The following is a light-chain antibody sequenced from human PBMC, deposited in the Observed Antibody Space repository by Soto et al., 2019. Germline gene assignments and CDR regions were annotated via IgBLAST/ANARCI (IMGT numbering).Light chain of an antibody. V-gene: IGKV3-11*01. CDR2: DAS. J-gene: IGKJ4*01. CDR3: QQRSNWPPTPT. CDR1: QSVSSY. Sequence: EIVLTQSPATLSLSPGERATLSCRASQSVSSYLAWYQQKPGQAPRLLIYDASNGATGIPARFSGSGSGTDFTLTISSLEPEDFAVYYCQQRSNWPPTPTFGGGTKVEIK.